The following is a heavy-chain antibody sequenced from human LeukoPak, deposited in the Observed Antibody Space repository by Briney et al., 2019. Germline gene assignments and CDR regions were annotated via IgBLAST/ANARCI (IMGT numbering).Heavy chain of an antibody. CDR1: GFTFDDYA. V-gene: IGHV3-9*01. CDR2: ISWNSGSI. Sequence: SLRLSCAASGFTFDDYAMHWVRQAPGKGLEWVSGISWNSGSIGYADSVKGRFTISRDNAKNSLYLQMNSLRAEDTALYYCAKARIAAAGYFDYWGQGTLVTVSS. D-gene: IGHD6-13*01. CDR3: AKARIAAAGYFDY. J-gene: IGHJ4*02.